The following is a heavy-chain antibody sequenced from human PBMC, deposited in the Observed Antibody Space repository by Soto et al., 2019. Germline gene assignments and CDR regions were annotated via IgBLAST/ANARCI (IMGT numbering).Heavy chain of an antibody. V-gene: IGHV3-23*01. Sequence: GGSLRLSCAASGFTFSSYAMSWVRQAPGKGLEWVSAISGSGGSTYYADSVKGRFTISRDNSKNTLYLQMNSLRAEDTAVYYCARLRNDRYSSGWYLECAFDSWGQGTMVTVSS. CDR2: ISGSGGST. D-gene: IGHD6-19*01. CDR3: ARLRNDRYSSGWYLECAFDS. J-gene: IGHJ3*02. CDR1: GFTFSSYA.